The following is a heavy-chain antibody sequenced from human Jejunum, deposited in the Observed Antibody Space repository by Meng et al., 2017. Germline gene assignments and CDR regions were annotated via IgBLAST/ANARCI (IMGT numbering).Heavy chain of an antibody. CDR1: GDSSITNGYY. Sequence: RPQVPGPGQGLVKPSETLSLTCTGSGDSSITNGYYWAWIRQPPGKGLEWIGSIYYSEGASYNPSLRSRVTISIDTSRDQFSLRLSSVTAADTAIYYCARERKLNRGNPADDREVYFHHWGQGTLVTVSS. D-gene: IGHD2/OR15-2a*01. CDR3: ARERKLNRGNPADDREVYFHH. J-gene: IGHJ1*01. CDR2: IYYSEGA. V-gene: IGHV4-39*06.